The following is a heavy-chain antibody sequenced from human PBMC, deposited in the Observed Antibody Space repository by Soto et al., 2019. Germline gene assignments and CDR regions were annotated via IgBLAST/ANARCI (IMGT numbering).Heavy chain of an antibody. CDR3: ARKARRTGYSSGWYRNYFDY. J-gene: IGHJ4*02. Sequence: SETLSLTCAVYGGSFSGYYWSWIRQPPGKGLEWIGEINHSGSTNYNPSLKSRVTISVDTSKNQFSLKLSSVTAADTAVYYCARKARRTGYSSGWYRNYFDYWGQGTLVTVSS. CDR2: INHSGST. D-gene: IGHD6-19*01. V-gene: IGHV4-34*01. CDR1: GGSFSGYY.